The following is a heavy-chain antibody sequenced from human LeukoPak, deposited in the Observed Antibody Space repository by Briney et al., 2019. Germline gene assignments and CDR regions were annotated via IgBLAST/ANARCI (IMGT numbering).Heavy chain of an antibody. CDR1: GGSISSYY. CDR2: MSSSGGT. V-gene: IGHV4-4*07. D-gene: IGHD6-19*01. J-gene: IGHJ4*02. CDR3: ARDRTSGWNYFDY. Sequence: SETLSLTCTVSGGSISSYYWSWIRQPAGKGLEWIGRMSSSGGTSYNPSLKSRVTMSLDTSKNQFSLRLSSVTAADTALYFCARDRTSGWNYFDYWGQGTLVTVSS.